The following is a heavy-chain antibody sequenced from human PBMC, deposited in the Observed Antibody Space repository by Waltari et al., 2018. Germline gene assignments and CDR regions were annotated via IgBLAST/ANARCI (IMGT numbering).Heavy chain of an antibody. CDR3: ARGTDYGKPFDY. Sequence: EVQLVQSGAEVKKPGESLRISCKGSGFSFSSYWISWVRQMPGKGLEWMGSFDPSESYTNYSPSFQGHVTVSVALSISTAYLQWSSLKAPDTAMYCCARGTDYGKPFDYWCQGTLVTVSS. D-gene: IGHD4-17*01. CDR2: FDPSESYT. V-gene: IGHV5-10-1*03. CDR1: GFSFSSYW. J-gene: IGHJ4*02.